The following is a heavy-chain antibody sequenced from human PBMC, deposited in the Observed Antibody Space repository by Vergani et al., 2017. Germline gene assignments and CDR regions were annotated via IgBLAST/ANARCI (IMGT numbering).Heavy chain of an antibody. J-gene: IGHJ6*02. CDR1: GFTVSSNY. D-gene: IGHD2-2*01. CDR3: ARTPLGYCSSTSCFPYYYYGMDV. V-gene: IGHV3-53*01. CDR2: IYSGGST. Sequence: EVQLVESGGGLIQPGGSLRLSCAASGFTVSSNYMSWVRQAPGKGLEWVSVIYSGGSTYYADSVKGRFTISRDNSKNSLYLQMNSLRDEDTAVYYCARTPLGYCSSTSCFPYYYYGMDVWGQGTTVTVSS.